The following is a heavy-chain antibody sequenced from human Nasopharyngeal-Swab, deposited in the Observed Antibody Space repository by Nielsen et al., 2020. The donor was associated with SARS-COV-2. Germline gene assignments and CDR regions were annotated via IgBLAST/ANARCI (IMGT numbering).Heavy chain of an antibody. V-gene: IGHV2-26*01. Sequence: SGPTLVKPTETLTLTCTVSGFSLTTDTTGVTWIRQPPGKALEWLAVTFSNDEKSYSSSLKSRLTISKDTSKSQVVLTMANMVPVDTATDYCARLGCTSISCHIDHWGQGTLVTVSS. CDR1: GFSLTTDTTG. D-gene: IGHD2-2*01. CDR3: ARLGCTSISCHIDH. J-gene: IGHJ4*02. CDR2: TFSNDEK.